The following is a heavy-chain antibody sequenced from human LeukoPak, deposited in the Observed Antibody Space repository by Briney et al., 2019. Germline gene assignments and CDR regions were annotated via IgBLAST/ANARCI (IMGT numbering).Heavy chain of an antibody. J-gene: IGHJ6*03. CDR2: ISAYNGNT. CDR1: GYTFTSYG. V-gene: IGHV1-18*01. D-gene: IGHD5-12*01. CDR3: ARGRGGYADYYYYMDV. Sequence: ASVKVSCKASGYTFTSYGISWVRQAPGQGLEWMGWISAYNGNTSYAQKLQGRVTMTRNTSISTAYMELSSLRSEDTAVYYCARGRGGYADYYYYMDVWGKGTTVTVSS.